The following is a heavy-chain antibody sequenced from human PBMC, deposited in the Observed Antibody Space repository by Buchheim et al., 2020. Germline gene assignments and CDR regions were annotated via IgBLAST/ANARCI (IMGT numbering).Heavy chain of an antibody. CDR1: GFTFSSYG. CDR2: ISYDGSNK. Sequence: QVQLVESGGGVVQPGRSLRLSCAASGFTFSSYGMHWVRQAPGKGLEWVAVISYDGSNKYYADSVKGRFTISRDNSKNTLYLLMNSLRAEDTAVYYCAKDQSLYNWNDGTGIDYWGQGTL. J-gene: IGHJ4*02. V-gene: IGHV3-30*18. D-gene: IGHD1-20*01. CDR3: AKDQSLYNWNDGTGIDY.